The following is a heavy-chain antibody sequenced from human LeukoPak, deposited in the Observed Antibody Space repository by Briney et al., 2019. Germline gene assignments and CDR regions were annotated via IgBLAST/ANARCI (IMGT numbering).Heavy chain of an antibody. V-gene: IGHV4-39*07. CDR1: GGSISSSSYY. J-gene: IGHJ4*02. D-gene: IGHD4-17*01. Sequence: NTSETLSLTCTVSGGSISSSSYYWGWIRQPPGKGLEWIGSIYYSGSTYYNPSLKSRVTISVDTSKNQFSLKLSSVTAADTAVYYCARGPSTTVTLDYWGQGTLVTVSS. CDR2: IYYSGST. CDR3: ARGPSTTVTLDY.